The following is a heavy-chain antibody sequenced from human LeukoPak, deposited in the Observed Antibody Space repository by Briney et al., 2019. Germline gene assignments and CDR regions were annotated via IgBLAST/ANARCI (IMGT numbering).Heavy chain of an antibody. CDR3: ARVGSSWYRSSSLFDY. CDR2: INHSGST. J-gene: IGHJ4*02. CDR1: GGSFSGYY. V-gene: IGHV4-34*01. Sequence: SETLSLTRAVYGGSFSGYYWSWIRQPPGKGLEWIGEINHSGSTNYNPSLKSRVTISVDTSKNQFSLKLSSVTAADTAVYYCARVGSSWYRSSSLFDYWGQGTLVTVSS. D-gene: IGHD6-13*01.